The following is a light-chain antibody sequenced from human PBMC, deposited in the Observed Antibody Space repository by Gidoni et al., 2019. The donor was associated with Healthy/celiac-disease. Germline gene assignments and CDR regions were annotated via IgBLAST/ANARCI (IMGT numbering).Light chain of an antibody. CDR3: RQYYSTPWT. V-gene: IGKV4-1*01. CDR2: WAS. Sequence: DTVMTQSPDSLAVSLGERATINCKSSQRVLYSSNKKHYLAWYQQKPGQPPKLLIFWASTRDAGVLDRCMGGGSGTDFTRPISSLQAEDGAVDYCRQYYSTPWTFGKGTKVEIK. CDR1: QRVLYSSNKKHY. J-gene: IGKJ1*01.